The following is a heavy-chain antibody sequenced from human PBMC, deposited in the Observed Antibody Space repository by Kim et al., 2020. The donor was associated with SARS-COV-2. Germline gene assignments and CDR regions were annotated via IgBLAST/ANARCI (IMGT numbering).Heavy chain of an antibody. CDR3: ARDTITMVRGVISLYYYYGMDV. D-gene: IGHD3-10*01. J-gene: IGHJ6*02. CDR1: GGSFSGYY. Sequence: SETLSLTCAVYGGSFSGYYWSWIRQPPGKGLEWIGEINHSGSTNYNPSLKSRVTISVDTSKNQFSLKLSSVTAADTAVYYCARDTITMVRGVISLYYYYGMDVWGQGTTVTVSS. CDR2: INHSGST. V-gene: IGHV4-34*01.